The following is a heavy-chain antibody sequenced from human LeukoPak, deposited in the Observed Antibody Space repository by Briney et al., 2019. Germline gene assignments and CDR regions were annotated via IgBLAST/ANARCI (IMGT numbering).Heavy chain of an antibody. CDR2: IKQDGSEI. CDR3: ARDLASYGDYFTDY. Sequence: GGSLRLSCAASGFTFSSYWMSWVRQAPGKGLEWVANIKQDGSEIYYVDSVKGRFTISRDNAKNSLYLQMNSLRAEDTAVYYCARDLASYGDYFTDYWGQGTLVTVSS. J-gene: IGHJ4*02. D-gene: IGHD4-17*01. CDR1: GFTFSSYW. V-gene: IGHV3-7*01.